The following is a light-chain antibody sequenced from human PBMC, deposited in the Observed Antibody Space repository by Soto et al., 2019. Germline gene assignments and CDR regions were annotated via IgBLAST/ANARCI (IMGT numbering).Light chain of an antibody. CDR2: EVS. Sequence: QSALTQPASVSGSTGQSIAISCTGTTSDVGGYNYVSWYQQHPDKVPKLLIQEVSNRPSGDSNRFSGSKSGNTASLTISGLQADDWADYYCHSKSSPISDVCGTGTKVTVL. CDR3: HSKSSPISDV. V-gene: IGLV2-14*01. CDR1: TSDVGGYNY. J-gene: IGLJ1*01.